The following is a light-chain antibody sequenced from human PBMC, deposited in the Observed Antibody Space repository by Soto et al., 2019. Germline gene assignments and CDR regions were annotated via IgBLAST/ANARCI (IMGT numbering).Light chain of an antibody. Sequence: DIQMTQSPSTLSASVGDRVTITCRASQSISSWLAWYQQKPGTAPKLLIYKASTLQSGVPSRFSGSGSGTEFTLTISSLQPDDSATYYCQQYHDNWTFGQGTKVDIK. V-gene: IGKV1-5*03. J-gene: IGKJ1*01. CDR2: KAS. CDR3: QQYHDNWT. CDR1: QSISSW.